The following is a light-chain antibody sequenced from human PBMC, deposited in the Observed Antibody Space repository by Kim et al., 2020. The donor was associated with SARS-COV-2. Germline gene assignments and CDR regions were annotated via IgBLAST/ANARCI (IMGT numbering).Light chain of an antibody. CDR2: EDD. V-gene: IGLV6-57*04. J-gene: IGLJ2*01. Sequence: NFMLTQPHSVSESPGKTVTISCTRSSGSIDDNYVQWYQQRPGGDPTAVIYEDDQRPSGVSDRFSGSIDNSSNSASLTISGLRTEDEADYYCQSYNRDNVLFGGGTQLTVL. CDR3: QSYNRDNVL. CDR1: SGSIDDNY.